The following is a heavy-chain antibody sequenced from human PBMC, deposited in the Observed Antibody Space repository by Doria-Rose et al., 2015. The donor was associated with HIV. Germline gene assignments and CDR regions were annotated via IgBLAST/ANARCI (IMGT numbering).Heavy chain of an antibody. CDR1: GVSLSSPGMG. V-gene: IGHV2-26*01. J-gene: IGHJ4*02. CDR2: IFADDER. Sequence: QESGPVLVKPTETLTLTCTVSGVSLSSPGMGVSWIRQPPGKALEWLANIFADDERSYKTSLENRLIISRGTSKSQVVLTMTDMDPVDTATYYCARIKSSRWYHKYYFDFWGQGTLVIVSA. D-gene: IGHD6-13*01. CDR3: ARIKSSRWYHKYYFDF.